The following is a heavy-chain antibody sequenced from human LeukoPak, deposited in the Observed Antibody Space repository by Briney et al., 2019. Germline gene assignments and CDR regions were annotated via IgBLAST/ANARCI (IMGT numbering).Heavy chain of an antibody. CDR2: IYYSGST. Sequence: PSETLSLTCAVSGGSISSSSHYWGWIRQPPGKGLEWIGSIYYSGSTYYNPSLKSRVTISVDTSKNQSSLKLSSVTAADTAVYYCVLGSGTYYRGAVFDYWGQGTLVIVSS. D-gene: IGHD3-10*02. J-gene: IGHJ4*02. CDR3: VLGSGTYYRGAVFDY. V-gene: IGHV4-39*01. CDR1: GGSISSSSHY.